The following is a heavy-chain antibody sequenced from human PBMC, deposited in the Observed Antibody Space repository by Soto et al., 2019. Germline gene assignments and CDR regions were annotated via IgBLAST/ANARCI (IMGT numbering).Heavy chain of an antibody. CDR3: ARGGGSRYCSGGSCYGPSYYYYGMGV. D-gene: IGHD2-15*01. CDR2: ISAYNGNT. J-gene: IGHJ6*02. CDR1: GYTFTSYG. V-gene: IGHV1-18*04. Sequence: GASVKVSCKASGYTFTSYGISWVRQAPGQGLEWMGWISAYNGNTNYAQKLQGRVTMTTDTSTSTAYMELRSLRSDDTAVYYCARGGGSRYCSGGSCYGPSYYYYGMGVWGQGTTVTVSS.